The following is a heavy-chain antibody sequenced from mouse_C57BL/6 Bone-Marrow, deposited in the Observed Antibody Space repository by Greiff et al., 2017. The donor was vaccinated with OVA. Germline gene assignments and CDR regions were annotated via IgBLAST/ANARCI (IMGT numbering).Heavy chain of an antibody. CDR3: ARHRYDYDGFAY. CDR1: GFTFSSYG. Sequence: EVNVVESGGDLVKPGGSLKLSCAASGFTFSSYGMSWVRQTPDKRLEWVATISSGGSYTYYPDSVKGRFTISRDNAKNTLYLQMSSLKSEDTAMYYCARHRYDYDGFAYWGQGTLATVSA. D-gene: IGHD2-4*01. J-gene: IGHJ3*01. V-gene: IGHV5-6*01. CDR2: ISSGGSYT.